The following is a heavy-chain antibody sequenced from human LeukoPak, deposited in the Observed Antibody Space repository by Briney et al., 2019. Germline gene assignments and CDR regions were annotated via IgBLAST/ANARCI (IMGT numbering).Heavy chain of an antibody. J-gene: IGHJ4*02. D-gene: IGHD3-16*02. CDR2: IYYSGST. Sequence: SETLSLTCAVYGGSFSGYYWSWIRQHPGKGLEWIGYIYYSGSTYYNPSLKSRVTISVDTSKNQFSLKLSSVTAADTAVYYCARGPNYVWGSYRYFDYWGQGTLVTVSS. CDR3: ARGPNYVWGSYRYFDY. V-gene: IGHV4-31*11. CDR1: GGSFSGYY.